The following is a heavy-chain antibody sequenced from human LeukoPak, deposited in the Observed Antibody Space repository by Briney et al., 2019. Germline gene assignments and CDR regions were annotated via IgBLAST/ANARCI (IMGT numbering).Heavy chain of an antibody. J-gene: IGHJ4*02. CDR3: ARGFRKIEY. Sequence: GGSLRLSCAASGFTFSRHAMSWVRQAPGKGLDWVSGISGSGDNTYDADSVKGRFTISRDNSKNTVYLRMNSLRAEDTAVYYCARGFRKIEYWGQGTLVTVSS. CDR2: ISGSGDNT. CDR1: GFTFSRHA. V-gene: IGHV3-23*01.